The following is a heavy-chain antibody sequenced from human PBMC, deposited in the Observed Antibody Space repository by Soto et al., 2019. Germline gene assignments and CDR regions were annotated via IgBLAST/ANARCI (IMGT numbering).Heavy chain of an antibody. V-gene: IGHV1-2*04. Sequence: GASVKVSCKASGYTFTGYYMHWVRQPPRQGLEWMGWINPNSGGTNCAQKFQGWVTMTRDTSISTAYMELSRLRSDDTAVYYCAREVSSSWRSLIGYYYYGMGVRGPVTT. CDR1: GYTFTGYY. CDR2: INPNSGGT. CDR3: AREVSSSWRSLIGYYYYGMGV. J-gene: IGHJ6*02. D-gene: IGHD6-13*01.